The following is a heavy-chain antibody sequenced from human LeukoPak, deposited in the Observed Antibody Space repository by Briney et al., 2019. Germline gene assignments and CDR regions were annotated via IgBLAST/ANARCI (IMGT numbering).Heavy chain of an antibody. J-gene: IGHJ4*02. CDR1: GYSFTSYW. CDR3: ARGAVAGTFFDY. CDR2: IYPGDSDN. V-gene: IGHV5-51*01. D-gene: IGHD6-19*01. Sequence: GESLKISCKASGYSFTSYWIGWARQMPGKGLEWMGIIYPGDSDNRYSPSFKGQVTISVDKSISTAYLQWSRLRASDTAMYFCARGAVAGTFFDYWGQGTLLTVSS.